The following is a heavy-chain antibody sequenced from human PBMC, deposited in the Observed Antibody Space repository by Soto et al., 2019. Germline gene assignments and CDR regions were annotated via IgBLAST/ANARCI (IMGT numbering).Heavy chain of an antibody. CDR1: GFTFSSYG. CDR2: ISYDGSNK. J-gene: IGHJ6*02. D-gene: IGHD2-15*01. CDR3: AKDRDNVEVVAATPEYYGMDV. V-gene: IGHV3-30*18. Sequence: GSLRLSCAASGFTFSSYGMHWVRQAPGKGLEWVAVISYDGSNKYYADSVKGRFTISRDNSKNTLYLQMNSLRAEDTAVYYCAKDRDNVEVVAATPEYYGMDVWGQGTTVTVSS.